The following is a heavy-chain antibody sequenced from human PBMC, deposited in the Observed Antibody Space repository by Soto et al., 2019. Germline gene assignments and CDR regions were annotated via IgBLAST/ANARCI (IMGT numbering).Heavy chain of an antibody. V-gene: IGHV1-18*01. CDR2: SSAYNGNT. D-gene: IGHD3-10*01. J-gene: IGHJ4*02. CDR1: GYTFTRYG. Sequence: ASVKVSCQASGYTFTRYGISWVRQAPGQGLEWMGWSSAYNGNTNYAQKLQGRVTMTTDTSTITAYMELRSLRSDDTAVYYCARDRGSGSQTPYYFDYWGQGTLVTVSS. CDR3: ARDRGSGSQTPYYFDY.